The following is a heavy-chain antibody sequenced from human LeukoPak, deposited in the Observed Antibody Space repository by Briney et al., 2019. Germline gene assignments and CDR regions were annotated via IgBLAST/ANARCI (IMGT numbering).Heavy chain of an antibody. Sequence: GGSLTLSCAASGFSFSSYDMHWVRQAPGRGLEWVAFVQKDGNSKKYADSVKGRFTISRDNSKNTMYLQMNSLRVEDTAVYYCARGVSDCGGDCYPGHLDYWGQGTLVTVSS. CDR1: GFSFSSYD. CDR2: VQKDGNSK. J-gene: IGHJ4*02. CDR3: ARGVSDCGGDCYPGHLDY. V-gene: IGHV3-30*02. D-gene: IGHD2-21*02.